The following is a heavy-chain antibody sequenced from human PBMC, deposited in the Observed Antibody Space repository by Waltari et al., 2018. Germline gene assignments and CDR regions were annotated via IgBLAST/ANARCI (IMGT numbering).Heavy chain of an antibody. CDR3: ARAPQPLGSVSYMDV. Sequence: QVQLQESGPGLVKPSETLSLTCTVSGGPISRHYWSWIRQPPGKGLEWIGYIYYSGSTNYNPTRKSRVTISVDTSKNQFSLKLSSVTAADTAVYYCARAPQPLGSVSYMDVWGKGTTVTVSS. J-gene: IGHJ6*03. CDR2: IYYSGST. V-gene: IGHV4-59*11. CDR1: GGPISRHY. D-gene: IGHD1-26*01.